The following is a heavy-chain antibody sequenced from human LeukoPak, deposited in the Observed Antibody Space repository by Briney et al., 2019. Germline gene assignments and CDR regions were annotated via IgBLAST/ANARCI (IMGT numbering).Heavy chain of an antibody. CDR2: IYPGDSDT. D-gene: IGHD3-3*01. Sequence: GESLKISCKGSGYSFTSYWIGWVRQMPGKGLEWMGIIYPGDSDTRYSPSFQGQVTISADKSISTAYPQWSSLKASDTAMYYCARTTIFGVVITDAFDIWGQGTMVTVSS. CDR1: GYSFTSYW. J-gene: IGHJ3*02. CDR3: ARTTIFGVVITDAFDI. V-gene: IGHV5-51*01.